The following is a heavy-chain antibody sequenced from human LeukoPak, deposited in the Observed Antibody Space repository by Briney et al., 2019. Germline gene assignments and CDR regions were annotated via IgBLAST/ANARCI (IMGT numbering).Heavy chain of an antibody. D-gene: IGHD2-2*03. CDR1: GFTVSSNY. V-gene: IGHV3-33*08. Sequence: PGGSLRLSCAASGFTVSSNYMSWVRQAPGKGLEWVAVLSPHGNYEYYADSVQGRFTISRDDSKNTVYVQMNSLRDEDTAVYYCARDWIDRSLDYWGQGTLVTVSS. J-gene: IGHJ4*02. CDR3: ARDWIDRSLDY. CDR2: LSPHGNYE.